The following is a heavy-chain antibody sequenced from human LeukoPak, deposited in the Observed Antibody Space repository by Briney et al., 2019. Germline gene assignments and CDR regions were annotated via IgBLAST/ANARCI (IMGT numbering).Heavy chain of an antibody. CDR2: IYYTGST. CDR1: GDSVSNGNYY. CDR3: ARSQNYYGSGDY. D-gene: IGHD3-10*01. V-gene: IGHV4-61*03. J-gene: IGHJ4*02. Sequence: SETLSLTCIVSGDSVSNGNYYWSWLRQPPGKALEWIGYIYYTGSTYYNPSLEGRVTISVDTSSNHFSVKLNSVTAADTAVYYCARSQNYYGSGDYWSQGTLVTVSS.